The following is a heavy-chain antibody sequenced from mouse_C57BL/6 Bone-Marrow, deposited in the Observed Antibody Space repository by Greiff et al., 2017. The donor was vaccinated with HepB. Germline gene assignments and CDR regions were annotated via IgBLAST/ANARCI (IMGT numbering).Heavy chain of an antibody. D-gene: IGHD1-3*01. J-gene: IGHJ4*01. CDR3: ARSGYAMDY. CDR2: IYPGDGDT. CDR1: GYAFSSSW. V-gene: IGHV1-82*01. Sequence: QVQLQQSGPELVKPGASVKISCKASGYAFSSSWMNWVKQRPGKGLEWIGRIYPGDGDTNYNGKFKGKATLTADKSSSTAYMQLRSLTSEDSAVYFCARSGYAMDYWGQGTSVTVSS.